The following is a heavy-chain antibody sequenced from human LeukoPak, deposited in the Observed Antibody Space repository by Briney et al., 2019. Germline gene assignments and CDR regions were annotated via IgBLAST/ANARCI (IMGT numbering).Heavy chain of an antibody. CDR1: AGIFSSYT. D-gene: IGHD3-22*01. CDR2: ILPILGIA. CDR3: GSHYYDSSGYTTFFDY. V-gene: IGHV1-69*02. Sequence: SVNVSSKASAGIFSSYTTSWVRQAHGQGLEWMGRILPILGIANYAQKFQGRVTITADKSTSTAYMELSSLRSEDTAVYYCGSHYYDSSGYTTFFDYWGQGTLVTVSS. J-gene: IGHJ4*02.